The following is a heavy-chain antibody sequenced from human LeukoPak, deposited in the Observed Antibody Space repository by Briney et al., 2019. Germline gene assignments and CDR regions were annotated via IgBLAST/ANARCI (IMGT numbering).Heavy chain of an antibody. D-gene: IGHD3-22*01. V-gene: IGHV3-48*01. J-gene: IGHJ3*02. Sequence: GGSLRLSCATSGFSFNRYSMNWVRQAPGKGLEWISYISGSSDTIYYADSVKGRFTISRDSAKNSVYLQMNSLRVEDTAVYYCAKSNGYGLIDIWGQGTMVTVSS. CDR1: GFSFNRYS. CDR3: AKSNGYGLIDI. CDR2: ISGSSDTI.